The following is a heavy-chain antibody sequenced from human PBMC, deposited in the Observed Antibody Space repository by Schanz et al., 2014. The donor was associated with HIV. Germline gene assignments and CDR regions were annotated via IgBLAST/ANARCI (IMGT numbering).Heavy chain of an antibody. J-gene: IGHJ6*02. CDR3: ARDVSHDSSGHYSDYYYGMDV. V-gene: IGHV3-48*01. D-gene: IGHD3-22*01. Sequence: VQLVESGGGVVQPGRSLRLSCAASGFTFSSYGMHWVRQAPGKGLECVSYMSYSSSAMYYADSVKGRFTISRDKAKNSLYLQMNSLRAEDTAVYYCARDVSHDSSGHYSDYYYGMDVWGQGTTVTVSS. CDR1: GFTFSSYG. CDR2: MSYSSSAM.